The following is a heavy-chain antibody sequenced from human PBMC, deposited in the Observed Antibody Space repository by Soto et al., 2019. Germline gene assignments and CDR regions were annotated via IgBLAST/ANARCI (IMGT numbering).Heavy chain of an antibody. CDR2: IIPILGIA. J-gene: IGHJ4*02. Sequence: ASVKVSCKASGGTFSSYTISWVRQAPGQGLEWMGRIIPILGIANYAQKFQGRVTITADKSTSTAYMELSSLRSEDTAVYYCALGYCSGGSCYSHFDYWGQGTLVTVSS. D-gene: IGHD2-15*01. CDR1: GGTFSSYT. V-gene: IGHV1-69*02. CDR3: ALGYCSGGSCYSHFDY.